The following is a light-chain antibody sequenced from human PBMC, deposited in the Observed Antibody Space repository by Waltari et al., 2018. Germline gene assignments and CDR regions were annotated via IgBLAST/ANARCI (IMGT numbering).Light chain of an antibody. J-gene: IGLJ3*02. V-gene: IGLV3-25*03. Sequence: YELTQPSSVSVSPGQTARIPCSADTLPTQTIYWYQQKPGQDPVLLFYTDRDRPSGIPERFSVSSSGTTVTLIIRGVQAEDEADYYCQSADNGGGYPNWVFGGGTKLTVL. CDR1: TLPTQT. CDR2: TDR. CDR3: QSADNGGGYPNWV.